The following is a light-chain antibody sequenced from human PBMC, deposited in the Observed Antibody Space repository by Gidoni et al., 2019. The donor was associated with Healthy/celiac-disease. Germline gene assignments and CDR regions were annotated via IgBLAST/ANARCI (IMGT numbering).Light chain of an antibody. CDR2: AAS. CDR3: QQSSSTPPT. CDR1: QSISSY. V-gene: IGKV1-39*01. Sequence: IQMSEAPSSLSASVGDRVTITCRASQSISSYLNWYQQKPGKAPKLLIYAASSLQSGVPSRFSGSGSGTDFTLTISSLQPEDFATYYCQQSSSTPPTFGQGTKLAI. J-gene: IGKJ2*01.